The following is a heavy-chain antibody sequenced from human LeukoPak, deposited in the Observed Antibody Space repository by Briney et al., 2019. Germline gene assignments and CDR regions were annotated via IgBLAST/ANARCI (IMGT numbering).Heavy chain of an antibody. CDR1: GYIFTSYW. D-gene: IGHD3-22*01. CDR2: IYLGDSDT. Sequence: KTGESRQISCKGSGYIFTSYWIGWVRQLPGKGLEWMGIIYLGDSDTRYSLSFQGQVTISADKSISTAYLQWSSLKASDTAMYYCARHVVDSSGYYFDYWGQGTLVTVSS. CDR3: ARHVVDSSGYYFDY. V-gene: IGHV5-51*01. J-gene: IGHJ4*02.